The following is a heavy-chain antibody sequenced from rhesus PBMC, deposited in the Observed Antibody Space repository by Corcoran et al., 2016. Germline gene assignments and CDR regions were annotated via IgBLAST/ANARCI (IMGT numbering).Heavy chain of an antibody. Sequence: QVTLKESGPALVKPTQTLTLTCPFSGFSISTSGMGVGWIRKPPGQAPEWLALIYWDDDKYYSTSLKSRLTISKDTSKNQVVLTMTNMDPVDTATYYCARSRYSGSYLYYFDYWGQGVLVTVSS. CDR2: IYWDDDK. J-gene: IGHJ4*01. D-gene: IGHD3-16*01. CDR1: GFSISTSGMG. V-gene: IGHV2-174*01. CDR3: ARSRYSGSYLYYFDY.